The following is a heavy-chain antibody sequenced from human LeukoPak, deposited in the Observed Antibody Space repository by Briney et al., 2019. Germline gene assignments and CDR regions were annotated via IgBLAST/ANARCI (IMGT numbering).Heavy chain of an antibody. CDR1: GGSISSGVYY. CDR3: ARTTSGWYYFDY. D-gene: IGHD6-19*01. J-gene: IGHJ4*02. V-gene: IGHV4-31*03. CDR2: IYYSGST. Sequence: SQTLSLTCTVSGGSISSGVYYWSWIRQHPGKGLEWIGYIYYSGSTYSNPSLKSRLTMSVDISKNQFSLKLSSVTAADTAVYYCARTTSGWYYFDYWGQGTLVTVSS.